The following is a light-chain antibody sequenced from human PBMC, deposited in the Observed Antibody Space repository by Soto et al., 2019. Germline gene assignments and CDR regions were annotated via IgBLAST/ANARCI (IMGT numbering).Light chain of an antibody. CDR2: GAS. CDR3: QQYKDWPLVT. CDR1: QSVSSN. Sequence: EIVMTQSPATLSVSPGERATLSCRASQSVSSNLAWYQQKPGQAPRLLIYGASTRATGIPARFSGSGSGTEFTLTISSLQSEDLGLYYCQQYKDWPLVTFGQGTKLAIK. V-gene: IGKV3-15*01. J-gene: IGKJ2*01.